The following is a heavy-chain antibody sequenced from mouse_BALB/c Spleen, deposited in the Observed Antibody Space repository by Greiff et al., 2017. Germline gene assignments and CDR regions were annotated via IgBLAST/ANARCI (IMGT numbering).Heavy chain of an antibody. CDR2: IDPYNGGT. CDR1: GYSFTDSN. J-gene: IGHJ3*01. Sequence: EVQLQQSGPELVKPGASVKVSCKASGYSFTDSNMYWVKQSHGKSLEWIGYIDPYNGGTSYNQKFKGKATLTVDTSSSTAFMHLNSLTSEDSAVYYCASPQDYGSRAFAYWGQGTLVTVSA. CDR3: ASPQDYGSRAFAY. V-gene: IGHV1S135*01. D-gene: IGHD1-1*01.